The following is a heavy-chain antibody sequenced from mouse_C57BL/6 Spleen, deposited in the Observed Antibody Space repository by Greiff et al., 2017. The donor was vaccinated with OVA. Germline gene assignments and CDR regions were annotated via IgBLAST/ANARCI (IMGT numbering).Heavy chain of an antibody. CDR1: GFSFTTYA. D-gene: IGHD1-1*01. J-gene: IGHJ2*01. CDR3: VGEEYYGSDY. V-gene: IGHV10-1*01. CDR2: IRSKSNNYAT. Sequence: EVQLVESGGGLVQPKGSLKLSCAASGFSFTTYAMNWVRQAPGKGLEWVARIRSKSNNYATYYADSVKDRFTISRDDSESMLYLQMNNLKTEDTAMYDCVGEEYYGSDYWGQGTTLTVSS.